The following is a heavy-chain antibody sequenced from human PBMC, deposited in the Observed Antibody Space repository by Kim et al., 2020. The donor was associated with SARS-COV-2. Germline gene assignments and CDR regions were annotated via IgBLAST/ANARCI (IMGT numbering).Heavy chain of an antibody. Sequence: YSGGSTYYADSVKGRVTMSRDSSKNTLYLQMNSLRVEDTAVYYCANSAAYWGQGTLVTVSS. CDR3: ANSAAY. CDR2: YSGGST. D-gene: IGHD2-15*01. J-gene: IGHJ4*02. V-gene: IGHV3-53*01.